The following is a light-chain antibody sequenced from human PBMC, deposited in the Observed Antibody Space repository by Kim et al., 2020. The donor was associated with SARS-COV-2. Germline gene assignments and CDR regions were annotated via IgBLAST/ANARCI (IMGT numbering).Light chain of an antibody. Sequence: QLVLTQSPSASASLGTSVKLTCTLSRGHITYAIAWHQQQPGKGPRYLMKVKSDDRHIKGDGIPDRFSGSSSGAERYLTISSLQSDDEADYYCQTWGSGIQVFGCGTKVTVL. V-gene: IGLV4-69*01. CDR2: VKSDDRH. CDR3: QTWGSGIQV. CDR1: RGHITYA. J-gene: IGLJ3*02.